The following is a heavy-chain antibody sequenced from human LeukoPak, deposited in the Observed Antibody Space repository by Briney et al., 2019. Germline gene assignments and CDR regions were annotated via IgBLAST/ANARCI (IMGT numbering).Heavy chain of an antibody. J-gene: IGHJ4*02. CDR3: AREARIYDFWSGYGPEPSKYYFDY. CDR1: GGSISSYY. CDR2: IYTSGST. Sequence: SETLSLTCTVSGGSISSYYWSWIRQPAGKGLEWIGRIYTSGSTNYNPSLKSRVTMSVDTSKNQFSLKLSSVTAADTAVYYCAREARIYDFWSGYGPEPSKYYFDYWGQGTLVTVSS. V-gene: IGHV4-4*07. D-gene: IGHD3-3*01.